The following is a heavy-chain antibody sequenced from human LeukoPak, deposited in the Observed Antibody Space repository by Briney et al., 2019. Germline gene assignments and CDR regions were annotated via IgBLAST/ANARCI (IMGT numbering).Heavy chain of an antibody. CDR1: GFTVRGNY. J-gene: IGHJ4*02. Sequence: GGSLRLSCTASGFTVRGNYMNWVRQAPGKGREWVSVVYTDGNIYYADSVKGRFTISRDSSKNTLYLQMSGLRAEDTAVYYCAKVALSSDTFDYWGQGTLVTVSS. V-gene: IGHV3-53*05. CDR2: VYTDGNI. D-gene: IGHD5-18*01. CDR3: AKVALSSDTFDY.